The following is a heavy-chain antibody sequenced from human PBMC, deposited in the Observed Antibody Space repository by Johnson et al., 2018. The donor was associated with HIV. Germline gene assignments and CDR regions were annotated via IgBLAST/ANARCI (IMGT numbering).Heavy chain of an antibody. CDR1: GLTFSSYG. J-gene: IGHJ3*02. CDR3: AKGEVCHIVNTRESTFDI. Sequence: VQLVESGGGVAQPGRSLRLSCEVSGLTFSSYGFHWVRQSPGKGLEWVAVVWYDGRNKHYADSVKGRFTISRDNSINTVSLQMNSRRAEDTAVYYCAKGEVCHIVNTRESTFDIWGQGTMVIVSS. V-gene: IGHV3-33*06. D-gene: IGHD5-12*01. CDR2: VWYDGRNK.